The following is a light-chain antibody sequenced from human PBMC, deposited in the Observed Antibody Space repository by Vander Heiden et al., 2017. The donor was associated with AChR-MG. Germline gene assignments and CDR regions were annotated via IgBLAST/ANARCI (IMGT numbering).Light chain of an antibody. J-gene: IGKJ3*01. V-gene: IGKV1D-13*01. Sequence: AIQLTQSPSSLSASVGDRATITCRASQGISSALAWYQQKPGQAPKLLIHDISTLESGVPSRFSGGGSGADFTLTISNLQPEDSATYYCQQFNNYPLTFGPGTKVDIK. CDR1: QGISSA. CDR3: QQFNNYPLT. CDR2: DIS.